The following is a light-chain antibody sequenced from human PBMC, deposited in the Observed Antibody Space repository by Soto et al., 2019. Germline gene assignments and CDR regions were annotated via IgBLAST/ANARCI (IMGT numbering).Light chain of an antibody. CDR2: GAS. V-gene: IGKV3-15*01. Sequence: EIVLTQSPGTLSLSPGERATLSCRASQTVGSNLAWYQQKPGQAPRLLIYGASSRATGIPARFSGSASGTEFTLTISSLQSEDSAVYYCQQYNNWWTFGQGTKVDIK. CDR3: QQYNNWWT. J-gene: IGKJ1*01. CDR1: QTVGSN.